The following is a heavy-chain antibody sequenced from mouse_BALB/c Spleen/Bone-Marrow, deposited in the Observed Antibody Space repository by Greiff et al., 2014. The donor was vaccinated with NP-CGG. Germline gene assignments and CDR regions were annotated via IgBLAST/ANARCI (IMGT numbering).Heavy chain of an antibody. D-gene: IGHD2-10*01. Sequence: VQLQQSGAELVKPGASVKLSCKASGYTFTSYWMHWVKQRPGQGLEWIGEINPSNGRTIYNEKFKSKATLTVDKSSSTAYMQLSSLTSEDSAVYYCAIGLLGDYWGQGTSVTVSS. V-gene: IGHV1S81*02. CDR2: INPSNGRT. CDR1: GYTFTSYW. J-gene: IGHJ4*01. CDR3: AIGLLGDY.